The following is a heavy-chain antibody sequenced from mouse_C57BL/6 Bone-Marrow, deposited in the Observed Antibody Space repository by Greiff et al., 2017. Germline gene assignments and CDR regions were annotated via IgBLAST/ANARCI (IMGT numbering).Heavy chain of an antibody. Sequence: QVQLKQPGAELVKPGASVKLSCKASGYTFTSYWMHWVKQRPGQGLEWIGMIHPNSGSTNYNEKFKSKATLTVDKSSSTAYMQLSSLTSEDSAVYYCARRGDDGYYHYYAMDYWGQGTSVTVSS. J-gene: IGHJ4*01. V-gene: IGHV1-64*01. D-gene: IGHD2-3*01. CDR1: GYTFTSYW. CDR2: IHPNSGST. CDR3: ARRGDDGYYHYYAMDY.